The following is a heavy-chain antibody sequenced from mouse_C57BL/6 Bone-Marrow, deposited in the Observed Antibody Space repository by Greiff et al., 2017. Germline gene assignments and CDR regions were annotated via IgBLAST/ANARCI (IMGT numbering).Heavy chain of an antibody. CDR3: ARRGPYFDY. J-gene: IGHJ2*01. D-gene: IGHD3-3*01. V-gene: IGHV1-69*01. CDR1: GYTFTSYW. CDR2: IDPSDSYT. Sequence: QVQLQQPGAELVMPGASVKLSCKASGYTFTSYWMHWVKQRPGQGLEWIGEIDPSDSYTNYTQKFKGKSTLTVDKSSSTAYMQLSSLTSEDSAVYYCARRGPYFDYWGQGTTLTVSS.